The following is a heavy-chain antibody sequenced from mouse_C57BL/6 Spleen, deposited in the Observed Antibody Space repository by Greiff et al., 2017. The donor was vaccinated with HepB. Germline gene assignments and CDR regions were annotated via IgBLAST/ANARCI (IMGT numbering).Heavy chain of an antibody. CDR2: IFPGSGST. J-gene: IGHJ2*01. CDR3: ARPYYYGSSYDFDY. D-gene: IGHD1-1*01. Sequence: VQLQQSGPELVKPGASVKISCKASGYTFTDYYINWVKQRPGQGLEWIGWIFPGSGSTYYNEKFKGKATLTVDKSSSTAYMLLSSLTSEDSAVYFCARPYYYGSSYDFDYWGQGTTLTVSS. V-gene: IGHV1-75*01. CDR1: GYTFTDYY.